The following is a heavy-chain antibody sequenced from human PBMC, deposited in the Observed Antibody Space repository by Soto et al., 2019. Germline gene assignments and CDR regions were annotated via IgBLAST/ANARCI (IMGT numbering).Heavy chain of an antibody. Sequence: GALRLSCAASGFTFSDYYMSWIRQAPGKGLEWVSYISSSGSTIYYADSVKGRFTISRDNAKNSLYLQMNSLRAEDTAVYYCARDYSSSWYSYYYYGMDVWGQGTTVTVSS. CDR2: ISSSGSTI. V-gene: IGHV3-11*01. D-gene: IGHD6-13*01. CDR3: ARDYSSSWYSYYYYGMDV. J-gene: IGHJ6*02. CDR1: GFTFSDYY.